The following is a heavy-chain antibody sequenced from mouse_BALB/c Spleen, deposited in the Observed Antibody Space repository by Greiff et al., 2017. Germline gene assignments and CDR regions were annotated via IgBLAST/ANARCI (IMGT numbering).Heavy chain of an antibody. V-gene: IGHV2-9*02. D-gene: IGHD2-4*01. CDR3: ARVQPKSTMITTGAMDY. Sequence: QVQLKQSGPGLVAPSQSLSITCTVSGFSLTSYGVHWVRQPPGKGLEWLGVIWAGGSTNYNSALMSRLSISKDNSKSQVFLKMNSLQTDDTAMYYCARVQPKSTMITTGAMDYWGQGTSVTVSS. J-gene: IGHJ4*01. CDR2: IWAGGST. CDR1: GFSLTSYG.